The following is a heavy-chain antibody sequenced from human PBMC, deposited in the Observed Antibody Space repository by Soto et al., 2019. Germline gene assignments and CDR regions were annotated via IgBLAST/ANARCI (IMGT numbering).Heavy chain of an antibody. Sequence: SETLSLTCSVSGGYVHSYYWSWLRQSPGRGLEWIAYIYYTGSTKYNPSLKSRATISLDTSKNEVYLKMTSVPAADTAVYYCARARVRGVSPDYDFWGQGTQVTVSS. CDR2: IYYTGST. CDR1: GGYVHSYY. D-gene: IGHD2-8*01. V-gene: IGHV4-59*02. J-gene: IGHJ4*02. CDR3: ARARVRGVSPDYDF.